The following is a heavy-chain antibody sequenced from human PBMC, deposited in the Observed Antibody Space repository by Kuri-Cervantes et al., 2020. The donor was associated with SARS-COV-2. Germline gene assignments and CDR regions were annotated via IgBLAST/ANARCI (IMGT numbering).Heavy chain of an antibody. CDR2: ISGSGGST. CDR3: ARVMKQLGRNYYYYYYMDV. D-gene: IGHD6-6*01. V-gene: IGHV3-23*01. J-gene: IGHJ6*03. CDR1: GFTFSSYA. Sequence: GGSLRLSCAASGFTFSSYAMSWVRQAPGKGLEWVSAISGSGGSTYYADSVKGRFTISRDNSKNTLYLQMNSLRAEDTAVYYCARVMKQLGRNYYYYYYMDVWGKGTTVTVSS.